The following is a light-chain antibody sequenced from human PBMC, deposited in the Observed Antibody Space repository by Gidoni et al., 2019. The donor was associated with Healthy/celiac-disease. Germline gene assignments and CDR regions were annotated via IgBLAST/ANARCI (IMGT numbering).Light chain of an antibody. CDR1: QSVSSN. Sequence: IVMTQSPATLSVSPGERATLSCRASQSVSSNLAWYQQKPGQAPRLLIYGASTRATGIPARFSGSGSGTEFTLTISSLQSEDCAVYYCQKYNNWLTFGGGTKVEIK. CDR3: QKYNNWLT. CDR2: GAS. V-gene: IGKV3-15*01. J-gene: IGKJ4*01.